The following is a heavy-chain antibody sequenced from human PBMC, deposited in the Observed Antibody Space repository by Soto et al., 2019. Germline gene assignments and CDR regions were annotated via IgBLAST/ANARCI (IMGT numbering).Heavy chain of an antibody. D-gene: IGHD3-10*01. J-gene: IGHJ3*02. CDR3: ARDGVYGSGDDAFDI. CDR2: ISAYNGNT. V-gene: IGHV1-18*01. CDR1: GYTFTSYG. Sequence: XSVKGACKASGYTFTSYGSIWVRQAPGQGLEWMGWISAYNGNTNYAQKLQGRVTMTTDTSTSTAYMELRSLRSDDTAVYYCARDGVYGSGDDAFDIWGQGTMVTVSS.